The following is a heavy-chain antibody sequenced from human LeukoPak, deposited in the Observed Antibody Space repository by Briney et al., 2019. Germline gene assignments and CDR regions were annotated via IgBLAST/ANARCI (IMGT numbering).Heavy chain of an antibody. D-gene: IGHD4-11*01. Sequence: SETLSLTCTVSGGSFSSYYWTWIRQPPGKGLEWIGYIDHSGSTNYNPSLKSRVSISSDTSKNQFSLELSSVTAADTAVYYCAGYGNYWDWYFDLWGRGTLVTVSS. CDR2: IDHSGST. V-gene: IGHV4-59*01. J-gene: IGHJ2*01. CDR3: AGYGNYWDWYFDL. CDR1: GGSFSSYY.